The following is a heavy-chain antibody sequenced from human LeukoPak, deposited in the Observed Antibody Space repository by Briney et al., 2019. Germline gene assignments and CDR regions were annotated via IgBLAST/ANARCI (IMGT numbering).Heavy chain of an antibody. CDR3: AREFRTSKDAFDI. D-gene: IGHD1-14*01. Sequence: GGSLRLSCAASGFTFSSYWMSWVRRAPGKGLEWVANIKPDGSGKYYLDSVKGRFTTSRDNSKNSLHLQMNSLRAEDTAVYYCAREFRTSKDAFDIRGQGTMVTVSS. CDR2: IKPDGSGK. J-gene: IGHJ3*02. CDR1: GFTFSSYW. V-gene: IGHV3-7*01.